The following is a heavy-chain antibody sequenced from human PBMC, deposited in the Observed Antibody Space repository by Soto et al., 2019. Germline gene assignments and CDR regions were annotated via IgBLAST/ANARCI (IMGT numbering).Heavy chain of an antibody. V-gene: IGHV3-23*01. D-gene: IGHD6-19*01. Sequence: EVQLLESGGGLVQPGGSLRLSCAASGFTFSSYAMNWVRQAPGKGLEWVSAISGSGGSTSYADSVKGRFTISRDNSKNTLDLQMNSLRAEDTAVYYWAKRLPGVAGGYCGYWGEGTLVAVSS. CDR3: AKRLPGVAGGYCGY. CDR1: GFTFSSYA. J-gene: IGHJ4*02. CDR2: ISGSGGST.